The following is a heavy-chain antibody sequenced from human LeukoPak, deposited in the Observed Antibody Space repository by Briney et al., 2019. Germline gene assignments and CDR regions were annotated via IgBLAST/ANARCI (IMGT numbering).Heavy chain of an antibody. Sequence: GGSLRLSCAASGFTFGSYAMSWVRQAPGKGLEWVSAISGRGGSTYYADSVKGRFTISRDNSKNTLYLQMNSLRAEDTAVYYCASSGPYSSGWYAFDIWGQGTMVTVSS. CDR2: ISGRGGST. J-gene: IGHJ3*02. CDR3: ASSGPYSSGWYAFDI. CDR1: GFTFGSYA. V-gene: IGHV3-23*01. D-gene: IGHD6-19*01.